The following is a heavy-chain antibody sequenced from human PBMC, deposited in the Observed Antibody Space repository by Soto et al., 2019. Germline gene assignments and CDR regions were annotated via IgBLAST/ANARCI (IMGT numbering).Heavy chain of an antibody. CDR2: IYYSGST. D-gene: IGHD6-13*01. V-gene: IGHV4-39*01. CDR3: ARRQSSSWYGL. CDR1: GGSISSSSYY. J-gene: IGHJ4*02. Sequence: QLQLQESGPGLVKPSETLSLTCTVSGGSISSSSYYWGWIRQPPGKGLEWIGSIYYSGSTYYNPYLKSRVTISVDTSKNQFSLKLSSVTAADTAVYYCARRQSSSWYGLWGQGTLVTVSS.